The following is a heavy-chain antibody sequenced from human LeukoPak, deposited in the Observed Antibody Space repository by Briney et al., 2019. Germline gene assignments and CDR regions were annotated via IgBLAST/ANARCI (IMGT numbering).Heavy chain of an antibody. V-gene: IGHV4-34*01. Sequence: SETLSLTCAVYGESISGYDWSWIRQPPGKGLEWIGEINHSGSTNYNPSLKSRVTISVDTSKNQFSLKLSSVTAADTAVYYCARRPITMVRGVIGCFDYWGQGTLVTVSS. D-gene: IGHD3-10*01. CDR1: GESISGYD. J-gene: IGHJ4*02. CDR2: INHSGST. CDR3: ARRPITMVRGVIGCFDY.